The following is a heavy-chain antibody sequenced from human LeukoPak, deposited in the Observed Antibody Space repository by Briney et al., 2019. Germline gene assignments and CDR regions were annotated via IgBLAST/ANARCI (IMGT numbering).Heavy chain of an antibody. CDR1: GIAVISNY. J-gene: IGHJ4*02. Sequence: KPGGSLRLSCAASGIAVISNYMSWVRQPPGKGLEWVSFISINTDTFYAHSVRGRFTISRDSSKNTLFLQTNSLRDEDSAVDYCAIAQSWDELFDSWGQGTLVTVSS. V-gene: IGHV3-53*01. CDR3: AIAQSWDELFDS. CDR2: ISINTDT. D-gene: IGHD1-26*01.